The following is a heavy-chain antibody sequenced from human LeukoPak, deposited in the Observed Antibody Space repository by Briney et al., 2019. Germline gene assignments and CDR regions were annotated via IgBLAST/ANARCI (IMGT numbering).Heavy chain of an antibody. Sequence: GGSLRLSCAASGFTFSSYAMHWVRQAPGKGLEWVAVISYDGSNKYYADSVKGRFTISGDNSKNTLYLQMNSLRAEDTAVYYCARDLKVSLDYWGQGTLVTVSS. D-gene: IGHD3-22*01. CDR1: GFTFSSYA. J-gene: IGHJ4*02. V-gene: IGHV3-30-3*01. CDR2: ISYDGSNK. CDR3: ARDLKVSLDY.